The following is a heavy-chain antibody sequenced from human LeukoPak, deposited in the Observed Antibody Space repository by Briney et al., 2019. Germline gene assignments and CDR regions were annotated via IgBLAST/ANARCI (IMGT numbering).Heavy chain of an antibody. D-gene: IGHD6-19*01. J-gene: IGHJ4*02. CDR3: AGNVGQWLVLDY. CDR2: FYYSGST. V-gene: IGHV4-39*01. Sequence: SSETLSLTCTVSGGSISSSSYYWGWIRQPPGKGLEWIGSFYYSGSTYYNPSLKSRVTISVDTSKNQFSLKLSSVTAADTAVYYCAGNVGQWLVLDYWGQGTLVTVSS. CDR1: GGSISSSSYY.